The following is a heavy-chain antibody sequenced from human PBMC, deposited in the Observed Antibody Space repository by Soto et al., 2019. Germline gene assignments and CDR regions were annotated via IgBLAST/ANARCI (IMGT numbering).Heavy chain of an antibody. CDR2: IRSKGNNYAT. D-gene: IGHD3-3*01. CDR1: GFPFSGSA. V-gene: IGHV3-73*01. J-gene: IGHJ6*03. CDR3: SRQASDFWSGKPQYYMDV. Sequence: EVQLVESGGGLVQPGGSLKLSCAASGFPFSGSALPWVRQASGKGLGWVGGIRSKGNNYATAYGASLKGRFTISRDDSKNTAYLQMNSLNTEDTAVYYCSRQASDFWSGKPQYYMDVWGKGTTVTVSS.